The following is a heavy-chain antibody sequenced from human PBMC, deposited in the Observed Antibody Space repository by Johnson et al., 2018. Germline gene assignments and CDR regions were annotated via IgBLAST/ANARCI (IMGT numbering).Heavy chain of an antibody. J-gene: IGHJ6*03. CDR1: GFTFSSDA. V-gene: IGHV3-23*04. CDR3: AKEVVAGKSSSGYYYMDV. Sequence: VQLVESGGGLVQPGGSXRLSCAASGFTFSSDAMSWVRQAPGKVLEWVSAISCRGDSPYYADSARGRFPSSSANSFNTLHLQMNRLRAEDTAVYYCAKEVVAGKSSSGYYYMDVGGKGTTVTVSS. D-gene: IGHD2-15*01. CDR2: ISCRGDSP.